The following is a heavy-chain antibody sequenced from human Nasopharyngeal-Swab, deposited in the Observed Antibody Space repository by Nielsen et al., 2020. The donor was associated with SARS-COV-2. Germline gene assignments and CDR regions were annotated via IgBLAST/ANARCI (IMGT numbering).Heavy chain of an antibody. CDR3: ASWELSIPY. CDR2: ISSSSSYI. Sequence: GESLKISCAASGFTFSSYSMNWVRQAPGRGLEWVSSISSSSSYIYYADSVKGRFTISRDNAKNSLYLQMNSLRAEDTAVYYCASWELSIPYWGQGTLVTVSS. CDR1: GFTFSSYS. D-gene: IGHD1-26*01. V-gene: IGHV3-21*01. J-gene: IGHJ4*02.